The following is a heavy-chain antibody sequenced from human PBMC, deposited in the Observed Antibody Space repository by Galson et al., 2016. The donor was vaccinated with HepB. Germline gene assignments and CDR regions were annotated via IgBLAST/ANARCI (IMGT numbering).Heavy chain of an antibody. Sequence: PALVKPTQTLTLTCPFSGFSLSTSGVGVGWIRQPPGKALEWLAPISWDDDIRYNRSPKNSLSITKDTTKNQLVLSMTNMDPMDTPTYYCARCDPLLVPYYFVYWGQGTLVTVSS. CDR2: ISWDDDI. CDR1: GFSLSTSGVG. CDR3: ARCDPLLVPYYFVY. V-gene: IGHV2-5*02. D-gene: IGHD3-10*01. J-gene: IGHJ4*02.